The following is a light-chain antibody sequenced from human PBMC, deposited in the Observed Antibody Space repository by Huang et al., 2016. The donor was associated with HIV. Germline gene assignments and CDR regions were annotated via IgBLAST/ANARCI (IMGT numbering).Light chain of an antibody. CDR2: SAS. Sequence: IQMTQSPTSLSASVGDRVSITCRASQSISTYLNWYKQKPGKAPKLLIPSASRRHSGVPSRFSGSGSGTDFTLTIKGLQLDDFATYYCQQSYSALSSFGPGTRL. CDR3: QQSYSALSS. J-gene: IGKJ5*01. V-gene: IGKV1-39*01. CDR1: QSISTY.